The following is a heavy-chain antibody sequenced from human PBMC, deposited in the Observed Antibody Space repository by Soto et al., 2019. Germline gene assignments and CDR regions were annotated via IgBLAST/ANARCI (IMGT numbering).Heavy chain of an antibody. J-gene: IGHJ6*02. CDR1: GYSFTNYW. V-gene: IGHV5-51*01. CDR3: AREREMSTVYYYYGMDV. CDR2: IYPGDSHT. Sequence: GESLKISCKGSGYSFTNYWIGWVRQMPGKGLEWMGIIYPGDSHTKYSPSFQGQVTISADKSINTAYLQWSSLKASDTAMYYCAREREMSTVYYYYGMDVWGQGTTVTVSS. D-gene: IGHD4-4*01.